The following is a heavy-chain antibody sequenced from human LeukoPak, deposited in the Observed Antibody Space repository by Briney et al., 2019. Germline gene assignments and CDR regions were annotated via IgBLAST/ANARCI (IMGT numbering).Heavy chain of an antibody. J-gene: IGHJ4*02. Sequence: SETLSLTCIVSGYSISSGFYWGWIRQPPGKGLDWIASIHHSGITYYNWSLKSRVTISLDTSKNQFSLKLSSVTAADTAVYYCARVGGYEPVDYWGQGTLVTVSS. CDR3: ARVGGYEPVDY. V-gene: IGHV4-38-2*02. D-gene: IGHD5-12*01. CDR2: IHHSGIT. CDR1: GYSISSGFY.